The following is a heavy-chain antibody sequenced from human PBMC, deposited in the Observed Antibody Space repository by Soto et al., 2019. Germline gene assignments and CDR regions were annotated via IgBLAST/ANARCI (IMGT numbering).Heavy chain of an antibody. CDR3: AKRGRDHHDFWSGYYGDYYYYMDV. CDR1: GFTFSSYA. Sequence: EVQLLESGGGLVQPGGSLRLSCAASGFTFSSYAMSWVRQAPGKGLEWVSAISGSGGSTYYADSVKGRFTISSDNSKNTLYLQMNSLRAEDTAVYDCAKRGRDHHDFWSGYYGDYYYYMDVWGKGTTVTVSS. V-gene: IGHV3-23*01. J-gene: IGHJ6*03. D-gene: IGHD3-3*01. CDR2: ISGSGGST.